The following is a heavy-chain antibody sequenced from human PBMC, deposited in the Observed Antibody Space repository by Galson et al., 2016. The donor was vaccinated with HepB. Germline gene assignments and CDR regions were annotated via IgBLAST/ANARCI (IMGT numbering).Heavy chain of an antibody. Sequence: TLSLTCTVSGGSVFSATQYWSWIRQSPGKGLEWIGYIYYSGATNYNPSLTSRVTISIDKSKNHFSLKVTSVTAADTAVYYCARIRETASVPRAQHYWFFDRCGRGTLVTVSS. CDR2: IYYSGAT. V-gene: IGHV4-61*03. J-gene: IGHJ2*01. CDR1: GGSVFSATQY. D-gene: IGHD5-18*01. CDR3: ARIRETASVPRAQHYWFFDR.